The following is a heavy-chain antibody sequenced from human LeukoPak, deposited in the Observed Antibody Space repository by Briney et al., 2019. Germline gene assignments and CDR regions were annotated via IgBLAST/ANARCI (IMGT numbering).Heavy chain of an antibody. CDR3: ARDDGGLDY. CDR1: GGSISSYY. D-gene: IGHD2-15*01. J-gene: IGHJ4*02. V-gene: IGHV4-59*01. Sequence: SETLSLTCTVSGGSISSYYWSWIRQPPGKGLEWIGYVYYGGSTNYNPSLKSRVTISADTSKNQFSLRLNSVTAADTAVYYCARDDGGLDYWGQGTLVTVSS. CDR2: VYYGGST.